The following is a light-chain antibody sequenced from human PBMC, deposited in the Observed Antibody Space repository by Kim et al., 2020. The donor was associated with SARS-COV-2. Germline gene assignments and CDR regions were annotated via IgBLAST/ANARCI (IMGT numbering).Light chain of an antibody. V-gene: IGKV1-5*01. CDR3: QQFNSSPVT. CDR1: QTISRW. CDR2: DVS. Sequence: GDRVTITCRASQTISRWLALYQQKPGRAPNLLIYDVSILESGVPSRFSGSGSGTEFTLTISSLQPDDFATYYCQQFNSSPVTFGQGTKVDIK. J-gene: IGKJ1*01.